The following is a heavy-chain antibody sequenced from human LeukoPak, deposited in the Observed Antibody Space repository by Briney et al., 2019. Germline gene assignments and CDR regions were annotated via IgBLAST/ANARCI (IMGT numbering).Heavy chain of an antibody. CDR3: AKFCSGGSCYFDY. CDR1: GFTFTNYA. D-gene: IGHD2-15*01. J-gene: IGHJ4*02. Sequence: GGSLRLSCAASGFTFTNYAMSWVRQAPGKGLEWVSAIGGSGDNTYYADSVKGRFTISRDNSKNTLYLQMNSLRAEDTAVYYCAKFCSGGSCYFDYWGQGTLVTVSS. CDR2: IGGSGDNT. V-gene: IGHV3-23*01.